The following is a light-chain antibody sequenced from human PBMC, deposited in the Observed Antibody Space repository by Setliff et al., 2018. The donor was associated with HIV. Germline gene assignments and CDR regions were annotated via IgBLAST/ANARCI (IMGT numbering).Light chain of an antibody. J-gene: IGLJ2*01. V-gene: IGLV1-40*01. Sequence: SALTQPPSVSGAPGQRVTISCTGSSSNIGAGYDVHWYQQLPGTAPKLLIYGNSNRPSGVPDRFSGSKSGTSASLAITGLQAEDEADYYCQSYDSSLSGVVFGGGTK. CDR1: SSNIGAGYD. CDR2: GNS. CDR3: QSYDSSLSGVV.